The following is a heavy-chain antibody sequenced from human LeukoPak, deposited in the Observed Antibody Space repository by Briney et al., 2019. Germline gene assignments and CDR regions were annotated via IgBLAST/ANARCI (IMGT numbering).Heavy chain of an antibody. CDR1: GFSFSSYG. CDR2: IWFDGSNR. D-gene: IGHD2-2*01. V-gene: IGHV3-33*01. Sequence: GGSLRLSCAASGFSFSSYGMHWVRQAPGKGLEWVAVIWFDGSNRYYADSVKGRFIISRDNSKNTLYLRMNSLRVEDTAVYYCARGVSYGFGIWGQGTMVTVSS. CDR3: ARGVSYGFGI. J-gene: IGHJ3*02.